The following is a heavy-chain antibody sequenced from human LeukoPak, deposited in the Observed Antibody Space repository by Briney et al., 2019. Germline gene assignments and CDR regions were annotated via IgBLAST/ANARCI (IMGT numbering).Heavy chain of an antibody. J-gene: IGHJ4*02. Sequence: SETLSLTCTVSGGSINSYYWSWIRRPPGKGLEWIGCIYYSGSTNYNPSLKSRVTISVDTSKNQFSLRLSSVTAADTAVYYCARVTGYMTEDYFDYWGQGTLITVSS. CDR3: ARVTGYMTEDYFDY. D-gene: IGHD6-13*01. CDR1: GGSINSYY. CDR2: IYYSGST. V-gene: IGHV4-59*01.